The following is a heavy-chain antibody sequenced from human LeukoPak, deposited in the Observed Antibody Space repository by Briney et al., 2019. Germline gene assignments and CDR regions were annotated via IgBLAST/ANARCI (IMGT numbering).Heavy chain of an antibody. CDR1: GYTFTSYG. Sequence: ASVKVSCKASGYTFTSYGISWVRQAPGQGLEWMGWISAYNGNTNYAQKLQGRVTMTTDTSTSTAYMELRSLRSDDTAVYYCARGVTYYDFWSGYYSRAFDIWGQGTMVTVSS. CDR3: ARGVTYYDFWSGYYSRAFDI. J-gene: IGHJ3*02. CDR2: ISAYNGNT. V-gene: IGHV1-18*01. D-gene: IGHD3-3*01.